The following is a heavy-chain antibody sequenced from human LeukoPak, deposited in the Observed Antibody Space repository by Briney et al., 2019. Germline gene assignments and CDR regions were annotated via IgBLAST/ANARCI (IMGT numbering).Heavy chain of an antibody. CDR3: ASDIVATIVKKGSFGMDV. Sequence: GGSLRLSCAASGFTFSSYAMSWVRQAPGKGLEWVAVISYDGSNKYYADSVKGRFTISRDNSKNTLYLQMNSLRAEDTAVYYCASDIVATIVKKGSFGMDVWGQGTTVTVSS. V-gene: IGHV3-30*04. CDR2: ISYDGSNK. D-gene: IGHD5-12*01. J-gene: IGHJ6*02. CDR1: GFTFSSYA.